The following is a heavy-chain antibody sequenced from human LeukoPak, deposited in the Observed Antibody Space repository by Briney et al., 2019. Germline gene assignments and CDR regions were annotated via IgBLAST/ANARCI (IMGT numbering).Heavy chain of an antibody. Sequence: GGSLRLSCAASGFTFSSYAMSWVRQAPGKGLEWVSAISGSGGSTYYADSVKGRFTISRDNSKNTPYLQMNSLRAEDTAVYYCAKNKLTGDLTWYFDLWGRGTLVTVSS. J-gene: IGHJ2*01. V-gene: IGHV3-23*01. CDR2: ISGSGGST. CDR1: GFTFSSYA. CDR3: AKNKLTGDLTWYFDL. D-gene: IGHD7-27*01.